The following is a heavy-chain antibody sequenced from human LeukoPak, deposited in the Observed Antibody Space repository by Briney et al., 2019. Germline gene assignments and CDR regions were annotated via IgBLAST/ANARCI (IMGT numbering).Heavy chain of an antibody. CDR1: GGSISSSSYY. CDR2: IYYSGST. J-gene: IGHJ4*02. Sequence: PSETLSLTCTVSGGSISSSSYYWGWIRQPPGKGLEWIGSIYYSGSTYYNPSLKSRVTISVDTSKNQFSLKLSSVTAADTAVYYCARAVVEGSGYYYNRPWVFDYWGQGTLVTVSS. V-gene: IGHV4-39*07. D-gene: IGHD3-22*01. CDR3: ARAVVEGSGYYYNRPWVFDY.